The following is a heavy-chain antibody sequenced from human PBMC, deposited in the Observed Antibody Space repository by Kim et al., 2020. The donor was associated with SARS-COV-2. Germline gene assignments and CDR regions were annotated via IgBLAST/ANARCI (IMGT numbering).Heavy chain of an antibody. J-gene: IGHJ4*02. D-gene: IGHD6-19*01. CDR2: ITKYDGRT. CDR1: GYSINTFA. CDR3: AKDHPSSGWPTFDY. Sequence: GGSLRLSCAASGYSINTFAMSWVRQAPGKGLEWVSAITKYDGRTYYADSVRGRFTISRDNSKNTVYRQMDSLRAEETGLYYCAKDHPSSGWPTFDYWGQGTLVTV. V-gene: IGHV3-23*01.